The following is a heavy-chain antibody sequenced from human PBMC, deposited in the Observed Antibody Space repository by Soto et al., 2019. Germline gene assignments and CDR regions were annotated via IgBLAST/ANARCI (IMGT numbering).Heavy chain of an antibody. J-gene: IGHJ5*02. CDR3: ARARVTAMVPLYNWFDP. V-gene: IGHV1-69*13. CDR1: GGTFSSYA. Sequence: SVKVSCKASGGTFSSYAISWVRQAPGQGLEWMGGIIPIFGTANYAQKFQGRVTITADESTSTAYMELSSLRSEDTAVYYCARARVTAMVPLYNWFDPWGQGTLVTVSS. CDR2: IIPIFGTA. D-gene: IGHD5-18*01.